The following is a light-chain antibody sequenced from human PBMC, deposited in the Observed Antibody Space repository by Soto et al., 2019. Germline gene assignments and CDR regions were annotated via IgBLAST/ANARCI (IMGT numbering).Light chain of an antibody. Sequence: DIQMTQSPSTLSAAVGDRVTITCRASQSISDWLAWYEQKPGKAPKLLIYKASMLEDGVPSRFNGSGSGTGFTLTIDSLQPYDFATYYCQQYDSYPLSFGGGTKVQIK. V-gene: IGKV1-5*03. CDR1: QSISDW. CDR2: KAS. J-gene: IGKJ4*01. CDR3: QQYDSYPLS.